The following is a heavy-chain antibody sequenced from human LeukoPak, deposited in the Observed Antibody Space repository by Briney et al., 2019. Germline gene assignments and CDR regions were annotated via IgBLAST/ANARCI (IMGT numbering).Heavy chain of an antibody. CDR3: ALVGATSWAPFDY. CDR2: ISSSSSYI. CDR1: GFIFSRFS. J-gene: IGHJ4*02. V-gene: IGHV3-21*01. D-gene: IGHD1-26*01. Sequence: GGSLRLSCAVSGFIFSRFSMTWVRQAPGKGLEWVSSISSSSSYIYYRDSVKGRFTISRDNAKNSLYLQMHSLRAEDTAVYYCALVGATSWAPFDYWGQGTLVTVSS.